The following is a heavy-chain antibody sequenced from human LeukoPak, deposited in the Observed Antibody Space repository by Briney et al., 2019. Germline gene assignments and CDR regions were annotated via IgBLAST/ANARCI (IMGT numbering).Heavy chain of an antibody. D-gene: IGHD6-6*01. J-gene: IGHJ3*02. CDR3: AREYSSSSDAFDI. CDR2: IYTSGST. Sequence: SETLSLTCTVSGGSLSSYYWSWIRPPAGKGLEWIGRIYTSGSTNYNPYLKSRVTISVDTSKNQFSLKLSSVTAADTAVYYCAREYSSSSDAFDIWGQGTMVTVSS. V-gene: IGHV4-4*07. CDR1: GGSLSSYY.